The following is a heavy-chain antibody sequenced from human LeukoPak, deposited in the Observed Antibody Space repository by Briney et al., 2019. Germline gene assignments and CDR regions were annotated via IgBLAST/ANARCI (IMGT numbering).Heavy chain of an antibody. CDR1: GYTFTSYD. CDR3: ARGQRWRSRYYYYTDV. D-gene: IGHD2-15*01. Sequence: GASVKVSCKASGYTFTSYDINWVRQATGQGLEWMGWMNPNSGSTGYAQKFQGRVTMTRNTSISTAYMELSSLRSEDTAVYYCARGQRWRSRYYYYTDVWGKGTTVTVSS. J-gene: IGHJ6*03. V-gene: IGHV1-8*01. CDR2: MNPNSGST.